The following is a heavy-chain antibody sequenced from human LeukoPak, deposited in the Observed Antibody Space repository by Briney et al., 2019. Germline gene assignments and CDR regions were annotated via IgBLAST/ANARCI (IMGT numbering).Heavy chain of an antibody. Sequence: GGSLRLSCTTSGFSFNTYSMSWVRQAPGKGLEWVSAINDDTPYYTDSVKGRFTVSRDNSRDTLYLHLNSLRAEDTAIYYCAKEYGLWHEQGNWFETWGQGVLVTVSS. J-gene: IGHJ5*02. CDR1: GFSFNTYS. CDR2: INDDTP. D-gene: IGHD3-3*01. CDR3: AKEYGLWHEQGNWFET. V-gene: IGHV3-23*01.